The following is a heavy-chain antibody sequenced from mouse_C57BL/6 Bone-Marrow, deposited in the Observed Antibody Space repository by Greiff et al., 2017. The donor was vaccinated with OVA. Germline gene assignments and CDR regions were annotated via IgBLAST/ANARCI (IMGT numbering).Heavy chain of an antibody. CDR1: GYTFTSYW. CDR3: ARWSSGCFAY. V-gene: IGHV1-69*01. Sequence: QVQLQQPGAELVMPGASVKLSCKASGYTFTSYWMHWVKQRPGQGLEWIGEIDPSDSYTNYNQKFKGKSTLTVDNSSSTAYMQLSSLTSEDSAVYYCARWSSGCFAYWGQGTLVTVSA. CDR2: IDPSDSYT. D-gene: IGHD3-2*02. J-gene: IGHJ3*01.